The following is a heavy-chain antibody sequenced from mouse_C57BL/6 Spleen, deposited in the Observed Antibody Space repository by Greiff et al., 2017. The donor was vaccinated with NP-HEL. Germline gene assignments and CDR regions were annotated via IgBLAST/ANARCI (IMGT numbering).Heavy chain of an antibody. V-gene: IGHV5-17*01. CDR1: GFTFSDYG. J-gene: IGHJ3*01. CDR2: ISSGSSTI. D-gene: IGHD2-1*01. Sequence: DVMLVESGGGLVKPGGSLKLSCAASGFTFSDYGMHWVRQAPEKGLEWVAYISSGSSTIYYADTVKGRFTISRDNAKNTLFLQMTSLRSEDTAMYYCAKGRDGNAWFAYWGQGTLVTVSA. CDR3: AKGRDGNAWFAY.